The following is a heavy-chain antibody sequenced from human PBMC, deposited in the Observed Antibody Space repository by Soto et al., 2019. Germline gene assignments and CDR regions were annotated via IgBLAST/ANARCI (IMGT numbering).Heavy chain of an antibody. CDR2: IRFDGSNI. D-gene: IGHD1-26*01. Sequence: QVQLVESGGGVVQPGRSLRLSCAVSEIIFSGYGMHWVRQAPGKGLEWVAVIRFDGSNIHYADSVKGRFTISRDNSKNTLYMQRDRLRAEDTAVYYCARDGVGGTVFFGYLDYWGQGALVAVSS. CDR3: ARDGVGGTVFFGYLDY. V-gene: IGHV3-33*01. CDR1: EIIFSGYG. J-gene: IGHJ4*02.